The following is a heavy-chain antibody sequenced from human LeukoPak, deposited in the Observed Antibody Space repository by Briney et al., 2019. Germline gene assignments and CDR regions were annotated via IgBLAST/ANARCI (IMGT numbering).Heavy chain of an antibody. CDR1: GFTVSANY. Sequence: GGSLRLSCAASGFTVSANYMNWVRQAPGKGLEWVSVIYSSGHTYYADSVKGRFTISRDNSKNTLYLQMNSLRADDTAVYCCVRDRRHDDSTGYYYVGFDSWGQGTLVTVSS. J-gene: IGHJ4*02. CDR3: VRDRRHDDSTGYYYVGFDS. CDR2: IYSSGHT. D-gene: IGHD3-22*01. V-gene: IGHV3-53*01.